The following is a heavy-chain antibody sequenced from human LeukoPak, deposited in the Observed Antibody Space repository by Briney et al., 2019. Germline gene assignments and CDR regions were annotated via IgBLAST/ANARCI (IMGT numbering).Heavy chain of an antibody. Sequence: GGSLRLSCAASGFTLSSYAMSWVRQAPGKGLEWVSAISGSGGSTYYADSVKGRFTISRDNSRDTLYLQMNSLRAEDTAVYYCAKGYYDYVWGSYYFDYWGQGTLVTVSS. V-gene: IGHV3-23*01. D-gene: IGHD3-16*01. CDR2: ISGSGGST. J-gene: IGHJ4*02. CDR1: GFTLSSYA. CDR3: AKGYYDYVWGSYYFDY.